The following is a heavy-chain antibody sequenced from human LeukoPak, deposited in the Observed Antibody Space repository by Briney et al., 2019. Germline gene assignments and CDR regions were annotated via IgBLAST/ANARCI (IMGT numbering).Heavy chain of an antibody. CDR2: ITSSGRYI. J-gene: IGHJ4*02. V-gene: IGHV3-21*01. D-gene: IGHD7-27*01. CDR3: ARDRGDPTKGLDY. CDR1: GFTFSSYS. Sequence: GGFLRLSCAASGFTFSSYSMNWVRQAPGKGLEWVSSITSSGRYIYYADSVKGRFTISRDNAKNSLYLQMNSLRAEDTAVYYCARDRGDPTKGLDYWGQGTLVTVSS.